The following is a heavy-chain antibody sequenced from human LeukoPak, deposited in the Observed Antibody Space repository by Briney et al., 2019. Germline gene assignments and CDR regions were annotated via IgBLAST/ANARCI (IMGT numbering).Heavy chain of an antibody. J-gene: IGHJ4*02. Sequence: AAVKVSCKASGYTFTGYYMHWGRQAPGQGLEWMGRINPNSGGTNYAQKFQGRVTMTRDTSISTAYMELSRLRSDDTAVYYCARGSGDYEIYYFDYWGQGTLVTVSS. CDR2: INPNSGGT. CDR1: GYTFTGYY. D-gene: IGHD3-22*01. CDR3: ARGSGDYEIYYFDY. V-gene: IGHV1-2*06.